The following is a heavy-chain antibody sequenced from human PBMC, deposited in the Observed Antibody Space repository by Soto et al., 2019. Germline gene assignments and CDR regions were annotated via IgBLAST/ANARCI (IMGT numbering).Heavy chain of an antibody. Sequence: ASVKVSCKASGYTFTSYYMHWVRQAPGQGLEWMGIINPSGGSTSYAQKFQGRVTMTRDTSTSTVYMELSSLRSEDTAVYYCASQRVDYYDSSGYENWLDPWGQGTLVTVSS. V-gene: IGHV1-46*03. J-gene: IGHJ5*02. CDR3: ASQRVDYYDSSGYENWLDP. CDR2: INPSGGST. D-gene: IGHD3-22*01. CDR1: GYTFTSYY.